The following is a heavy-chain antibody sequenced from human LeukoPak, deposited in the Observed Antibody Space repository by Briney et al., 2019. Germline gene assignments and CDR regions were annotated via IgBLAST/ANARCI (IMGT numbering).Heavy chain of an antibody. Sequence: GGSLRLSCAASGFTFDDYAMHWVRHAPGKGLEWVSGINWNGGSTGYVDSVKGRFTISRDNAKNSLYLQMNSLRAEDTALYYCARGFSTYYYDSSGYYWPKNYYMDVWGKGTTVTVSS. J-gene: IGHJ6*03. V-gene: IGHV3-20*04. CDR3: ARGFSTYYYDSSGYYWPKNYYMDV. CDR2: INWNGGST. D-gene: IGHD3-22*01. CDR1: GFTFDDYA.